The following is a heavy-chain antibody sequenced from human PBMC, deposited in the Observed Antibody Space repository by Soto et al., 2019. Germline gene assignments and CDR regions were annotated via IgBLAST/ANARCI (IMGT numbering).Heavy chain of an antibody. J-gene: IGHJ4*01. V-gene: IGHV2-5*02. CDR2: IYWDDDK. D-gene: IGHD1-1*01. CDR3: APGRRVNRTWTGGNFDY. CDR1: GFSLTTSGVG. Sequence: QITLKESGPTLVKPTQTLTLTCTFSGFSLTTSGVGVGWIRQPPGKALEWLALIYWDDDKRNRPSLKSGLTTTKNTPKNQVALIRTIRNPLNTPPNYCAPGRRVNRTWTGGNFDYWGQETWSPSPQ.